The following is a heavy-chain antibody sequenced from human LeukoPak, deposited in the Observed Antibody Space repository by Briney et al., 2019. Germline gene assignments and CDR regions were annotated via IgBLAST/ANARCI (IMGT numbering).Heavy chain of an antibody. CDR1: GDSVSSNSAA. CDR3: ARGRVTTIANYYYYYIDV. CDR2: TYYRSKWYN. V-gene: IGHV6-1*01. D-gene: IGHD4-17*01. Sequence: SQTPSLTCAISGDSVSSNSAAWTWIRQSPSRGLEWLGRTYYRSKWYNDYAVSVQSRITINPDTSKNQFSLQLNSVTPEDTAVYYCARGRVTTIANYYYYYIDVWGKGTTVTVSS. J-gene: IGHJ6*03.